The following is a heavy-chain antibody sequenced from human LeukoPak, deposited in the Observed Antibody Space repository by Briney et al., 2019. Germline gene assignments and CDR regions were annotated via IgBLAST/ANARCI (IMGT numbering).Heavy chain of an antibody. D-gene: IGHD2-15*01. CDR1: DFTFDFYW. J-gene: IGHJ4*02. Sequence: GGSLRLSCVASDFTFDFYWMTWVRQAPGKGLEWLANILPDGSQKYYVDSVKGRFTISRDNSKNTVYLQMDNLRAEDSAMYYCAKQLGYCSDGSCYFPYWGQGTLVTVSS. CDR3: AKQLGYCSDGSCYFPY. CDR2: ILPDGSQK. V-gene: IGHV3-7*03.